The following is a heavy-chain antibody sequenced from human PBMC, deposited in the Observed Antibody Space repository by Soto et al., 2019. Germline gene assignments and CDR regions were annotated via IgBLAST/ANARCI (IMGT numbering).Heavy chain of an antibody. Sequence: QVQLQESGPGLVKASLTLSLTCTVSGASVPSGDFYWSWVSQPPGRGLEWIGYIHYSETIYYNPSLKRRVQIFVETFKNEFSLEVSSVTAADTAVYYCARAQRYYDSPDIWGQGTTVTVSS. CDR3: ARAQRYYDSPDI. V-gene: IGHV4-30-4*01. J-gene: IGHJ3*02. CDR2: IHYSETI. D-gene: IGHD3-22*01. CDR1: GASVPSGDFY.